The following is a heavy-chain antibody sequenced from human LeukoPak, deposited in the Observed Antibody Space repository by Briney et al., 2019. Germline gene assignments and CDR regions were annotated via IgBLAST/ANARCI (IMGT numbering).Heavy chain of an antibody. CDR2: ISAYNGNT. Sequence: ASVKVSCKASGYTFTSYGISWVRQAPGQGLEWMGWISAYNGNTNYAQKLQGRVTMTTDTSTSTAYMELRSLRSDDTAVYYCARRSSSSWYGLDYFDYWGQGTLVTVSS. V-gene: IGHV1-18*01. CDR1: GYTFTSYG. CDR3: ARRSSSSWYGLDYFDY. J-gene: IGHJ4*02. D-gene: IGHD6-13*01.